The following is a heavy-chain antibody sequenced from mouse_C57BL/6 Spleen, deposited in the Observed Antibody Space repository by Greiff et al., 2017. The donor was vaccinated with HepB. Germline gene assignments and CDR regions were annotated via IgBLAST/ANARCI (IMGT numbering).Heavy chain of an antibody. CDR1: GFTFSSYA. CDR3: ARGNDYVLFAY. CDR2: ISDGGSYT. J-gene: IGHJ3*01. D-gene: IGHD2-4*01. Sequence: EVQVVESGGGLVKPGGSLKLSCAASGFTFSSYAMSWVRQTPEKRLEWVATISDGGSYTYYPDNVKGRFTISRDNAKNNLYLQMSHLKSEDTAMYYCARGNDYVLFAYWGQGTLVTVSA. V-gene: IGHV5-4*01.